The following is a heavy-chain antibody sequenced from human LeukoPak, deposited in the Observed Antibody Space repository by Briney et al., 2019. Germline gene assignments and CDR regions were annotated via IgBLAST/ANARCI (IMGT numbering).Heavy chain of an antibody. V-gene: IGHV4-34*01. CDR3: ARGPYVWGSYRTFDY. D-gene: IGHD3-16*02. CDR1: GGSFSGYY. J-gene: IGHJ4*02. CDR2: INHSGST. Sequence: SETLSLTCAVYGGSFSGYYWSWIRQPPGKGLEWIGGINHSGSTNYNPSLKSRVTISVDTSKNQFSLKLSSVTAADTAVYYCARGPYVWGSYRTFDYWGQGTLVTVSS.